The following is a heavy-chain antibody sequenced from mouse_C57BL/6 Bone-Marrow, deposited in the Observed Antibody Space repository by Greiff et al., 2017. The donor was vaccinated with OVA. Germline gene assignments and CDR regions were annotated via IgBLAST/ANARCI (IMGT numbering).Heavy chain of an antibody. Sequence: QVQLQQSGAELARPGASVKMSCTASGYTFTSYTMHWVKQRPGQGLEWIGYINPRSGYTKYNQKLKNQATLTADKSSTPAYIQLSSLTTEDSAVYYCARWAYWGQGTTLTGSS. CDR3: ARWAY. V-gene: IGHV1-4*01. CDR1: GYTFTSYT. J-gene: IGHJ2*01. CDR2: INPRSGYT.